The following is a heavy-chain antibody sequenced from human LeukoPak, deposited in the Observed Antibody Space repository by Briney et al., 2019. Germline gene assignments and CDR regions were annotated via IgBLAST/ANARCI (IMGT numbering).Heavy chain of an antibody. CDR1: GFTFSSYW. J-gene: IGHJ4*02. CDR3: AKDRKAPYYYDSSGPS. V-gene: IGHV3-23*01. Sequence: GGSLRLSCAASGFTFSSYWMSWVRQAPGKGLEWVSAISGSGGSTYYADSVKGRFTISRDNSKNTLYLQMNSLRAEDTAVYYCAKDRKAPYYYDSSGPSWGQGTLVTVSS. CDR2: ISGSGGST. D-gene: IGHD3-22*01.